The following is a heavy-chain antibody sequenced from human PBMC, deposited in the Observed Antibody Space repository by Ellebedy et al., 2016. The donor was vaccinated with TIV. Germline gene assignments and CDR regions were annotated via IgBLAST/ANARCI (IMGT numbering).Heavy chain of an antibody. CDR2: IASDGGAT. Sequence: GESLKISCAASGFIFNRYGIQCVRQAPGKGLEWIGVIASDGGATVYADFVRGRFTLSRDNSRNTVYLQMNSLSPDDTAVYYCTREARWGNWYFDLWGRGTLVAVST. D-gene: IGHD4-23*01. V-gene: IGHV3-30*03. CDR3: TREARWGNWYFDL. J-gene: IGHJ2*01. CDR1: GFIFNRYG.